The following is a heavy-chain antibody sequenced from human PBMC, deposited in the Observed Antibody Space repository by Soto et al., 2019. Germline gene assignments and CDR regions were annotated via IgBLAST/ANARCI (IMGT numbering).Heavy chain of an antibody. D-gene: IGHD1-7*01. CDR1: GGTFSSYA. J-gene: IGHJ5*02. V-gene: IGHV1-69*13. CDR3: ARTPSDNWNYVGMFGWFDP. Sequence: GASVKVSCKASGGTFSSYAISWARQAPGQGLEWMGGNIPIFGTANYAQKFKGRVTITADESTSTAYMELSILRSEDTAVYYCARTPSDNWNYVGMFGWFDPWGQGTLVTVSS. CDR2: NIPIFGTA.